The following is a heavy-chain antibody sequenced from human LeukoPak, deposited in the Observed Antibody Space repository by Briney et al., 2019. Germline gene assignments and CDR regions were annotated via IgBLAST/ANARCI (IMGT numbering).Heavy chain of an antibody. Sequence: GGSLRLSCAASGFTFSHYAMSWVRQAPGKGLEWISATTDSGGDTYYADSVKGRFTISRDNSENTLDLQMSSLRAEDTALYYCAKGSAAARPYYFDFWGPGTLVTVSS. V-gene: IGHV3-23*01. D-gene: IGHD6-6*01. CDR3: AKGSAAARPYYFDF. J-gene: IGHJ4*02. CDR1: GFTFSHYA. CDR2: TTDSGGDT.